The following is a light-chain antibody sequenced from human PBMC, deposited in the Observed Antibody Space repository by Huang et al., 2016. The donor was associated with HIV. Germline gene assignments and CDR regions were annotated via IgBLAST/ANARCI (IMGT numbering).Light chain of an antibody. J-gene: IGKJ1*01. V-gene: IGKV1-9*01. CDR1: QGISSY. CDR3: QQLNSYPPT. CDR2: AAS. Sequence: IQLTQSPSSLSASVGDRVTITCRASQGISSYLAWYQQKPGKVPKLLIYAASTLQSGVPARFRGSGSGTDFTLTISSLQPEDFATYHCQQLNSYPPTFGQGTKVEIK.